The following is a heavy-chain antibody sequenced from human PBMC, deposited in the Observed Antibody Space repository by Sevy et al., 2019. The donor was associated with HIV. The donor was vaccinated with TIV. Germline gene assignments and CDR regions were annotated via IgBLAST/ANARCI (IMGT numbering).Heavy chain of an antibody. D-gene: IGHD4-17*01. J-gene: IGHJ4*02. CDR2: IWFDGSNT. V-gene: IGHV3-33*01. Sequence: GGSLRLSCAASEFTFSTYGMHWVRQAPGKGLEWVAVIWFDGSNTYYADSVKGRFTISRDIDKNTLHLQMNSLRAEDTAVYYCARDLEFYDYGDYGPAFMPDYWGQGTLVTVSS. CDR3: ARDLEFYDYGDYGPAFMPDY. CDR1: EFTFSTYG.